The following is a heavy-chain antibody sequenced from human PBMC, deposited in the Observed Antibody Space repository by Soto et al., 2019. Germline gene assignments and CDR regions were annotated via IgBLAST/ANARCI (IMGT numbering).Heavy chain of an antibody. Sequence: GASVKVSCKASGYTFAGYYRHWVRQAHGQGLEWMGWINPNSGGTNYAQKFQGWVTMTRDTSISTAYMELSRLRSDDTAVYYCARAMYYGSGHRFDYWGQGTLVTVSS. V-gene: IGHV1-2*04. J-gene: IGHJ4*02. CDR3: ARAMYYGSGHRFDY. CDR2: INPNSGGT. CDR1: GYTFAGYY. D-gene: IGHD3-10*01.